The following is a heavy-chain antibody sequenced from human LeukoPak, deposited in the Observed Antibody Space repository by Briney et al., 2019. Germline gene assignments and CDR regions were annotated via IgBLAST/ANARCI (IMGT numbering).Heavy chain of an antibody. Sequence: PGGSLRLSCAASGFTFSSYWMHWVRQAPGKGLVWVSRINSDGSSTSYADSVKGRFTISRDNAKNTLYLQMSSLRAEDTAVYYCARGYYDFWSGYSYYFDYWGQGTLVTVSS. CDR2: INSDGSST. V-gene: IGHV3-74*01. CDR3: ARGYYDFWSGYSYYFDY. D-gene: IGHD3-3*01. CDR1: GFTFSSYW. J-gene: IGHJ4*02.